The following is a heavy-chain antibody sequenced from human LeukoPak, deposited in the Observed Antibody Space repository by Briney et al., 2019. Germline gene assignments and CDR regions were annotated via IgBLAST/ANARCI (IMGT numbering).Heavy chain of an antibody. CDR3: ARLYYDFWCGYYPRTNWFDP. Sequence: ASVKVSCKASAGTFSSYAISWVRQAPGQGLEWMGWMNPNSGNTGYAQKFQGRVTMTRNTSISTAYMELSSLRSEDTAVYYCARLYYDFWCGYYPRTNWFDPWGQGTLVTVSS. J-gene: IGHJ5*02. V-gene: IGHV1-8*02. CDR2: MNPNSGNT. D-gene: IGHD3-3*01. CDR1: AGTFSSYA.